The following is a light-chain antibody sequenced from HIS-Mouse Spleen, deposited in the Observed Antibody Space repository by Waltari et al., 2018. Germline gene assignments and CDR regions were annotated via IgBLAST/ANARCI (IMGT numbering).Light chain of an antibody. V-gene: IGLV2-14*03. Sequence: QSALTQPASVSGSPGQSITISCTGTSSDVGGYNYVSWYQQHPGKAPKLMIYDVSNRPSGVSNRSYGYKSGHTASLTISGLQAEDEADYYCSSYTSSSTLVVFGGGTKLTVL. CDR3: SSYTSSSTLVV. CDR2: DVS. J-gene: IGLJ2*01. CDR1: SSDVGGYNY.